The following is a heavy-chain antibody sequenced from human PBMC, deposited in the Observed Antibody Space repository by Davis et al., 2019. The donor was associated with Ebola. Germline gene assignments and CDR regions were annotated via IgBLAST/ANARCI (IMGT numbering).Heavy chain of an antibody. D-gene: IGHD3-9*01. V-gene: IGHV3-30*18. CDR1: GFTFSSYG. CDR2: ISYDGSNK. J-gene: IGHJ4*02. Sequence: GESLKISCAASGFTFSSYGMHWVRQAPGKGLEWVAVISYDGSNKSYVNSVKGRFTISRDNSKNTLYLQMNSLRAEDTAVYYCAKDKEYYDILTGYYDYWGQGTLVTVSS. CDR3: AKDKEYYDILTGYYDY.